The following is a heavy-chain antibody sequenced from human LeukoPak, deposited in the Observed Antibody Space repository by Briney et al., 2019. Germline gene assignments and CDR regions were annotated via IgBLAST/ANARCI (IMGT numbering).Heavy chain of an antibody. Sequence: GASVKVSCKASGYTFGSDDINWVRQATGQGLEWMGWISAYNGNTNYAQKLQGRVTMTTDTSTSTAYMELRSLRSDDTAVYYCAREPPYYYDSSGYDYWGQGTLVTVSS. CDR1: GYTFGSDD. D-gene: IGHD3-22*01. V-gene: IGHV1-18*01. CDR3: AREPPYYYDSSGYDY. CDR2: ISAYNGNT. J-gene: IGHJ4*02.